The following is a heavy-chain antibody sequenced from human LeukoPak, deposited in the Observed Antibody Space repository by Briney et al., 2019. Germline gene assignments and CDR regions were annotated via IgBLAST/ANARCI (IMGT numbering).Heavy chain of an antibody. CDR3: ARDHGGTHYYYYYMDV. CDR2: IRYDGSRK. V-gene: IGHV3-30*02. Sequence: GGSLRLSCAASGFIFSSYGMHWVRQAPDKGLEWVAFIRYDGSRKYYADSVKGRFTIPRDNAKNSLYLQMNSLRAEDTAVYYCARDHGGTHYYYYYMDVWGKGTTVTVSS. J-gene: IGHJ6*03. D-gene: IGHD4-23*01. CDR1: GFIFSSYG.